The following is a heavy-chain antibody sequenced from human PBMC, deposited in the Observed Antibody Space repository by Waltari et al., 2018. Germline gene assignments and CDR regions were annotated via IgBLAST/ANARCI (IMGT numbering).Heavy chain of an antibody. D-gene: IGHD6-6*01. V-gene: IGHV4-38-2*01. Sequence: QVQLQESGPGLVKPSETLSLTCAVSGYSISSGYYWGWIRQPPGKGLEWIGSIYHSGGTYYNPSLKSRVTISVDTSKNQFSLKLSSVTAADTAVYYCAARVYSSSSDIDYWGQGTLVTVSS. J-gene: IGHJ4*02. CDR2: IYHSGGT. CDR3: AARVYSSSSDIDY. CDR1: GYSISSGYY.